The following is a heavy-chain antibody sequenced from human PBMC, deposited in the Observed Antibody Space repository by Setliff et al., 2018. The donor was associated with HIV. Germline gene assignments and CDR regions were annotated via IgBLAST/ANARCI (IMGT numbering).Heavy chain of an antibody. V-gene: IGHV1-18*01. D-gene: IGHD3-22*01. CDR3: ARDPSSGIYYDSSGQYFQN. J-gene: IGHJ1*01. CDR1: GYIFTSYG. CDR2: ISAYNGST. Sequence: ASVKVSCKASGYIFTSYGISWVRQAPGQGLEWMGWISAYNGSTNYAQKFQGRVSMTIDTSTSTAYMGLRSLRPDDTAVYFCARDPSSGIYYDSSGQYFQNWGQGTLVTSPQ.